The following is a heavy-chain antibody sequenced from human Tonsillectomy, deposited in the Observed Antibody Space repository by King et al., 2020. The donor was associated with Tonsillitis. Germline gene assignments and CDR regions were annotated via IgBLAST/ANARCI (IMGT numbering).Heavy chain of an antibody. J-gene: IGHJ4*02. CDR3: VRHGSWCCNI. Sequence: VQLVESGGGLVQPGGSLRLSCAASGFTFSNYWMGWVRRAPGKGLEWVANIKKDGSTQYYGDSVKGRFTISRDNAKNSVYLHMNSLRAEDTAGYYCVRHGSWCCNIWGQGTLVTVSS. CDR2: IKKDGSTQ. D-gene: IGHD2-8*02. V-gene: IGHV3-7*01. CDR1: GFTFSNYW.